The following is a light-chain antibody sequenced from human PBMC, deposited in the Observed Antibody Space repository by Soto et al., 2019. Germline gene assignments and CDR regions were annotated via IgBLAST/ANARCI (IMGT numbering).Light chain of an antibody. CDR3: SSYAGFNNYV. Sequence: SVLTQPPSASGSPGQSVTISCTGTGGDVGGYNYVSWYQQHPGKVPRLIIYDVNKRPSGVPDRFSGSKSDNTASLTVSGLQAEDEADYYCSSYAGFNNYVFGTGTKVTV. V-gene: IGLV2-8*01. CDR1: GGDVGGYNY. CDR2: DVN. J-gene: IGLJ1*01.